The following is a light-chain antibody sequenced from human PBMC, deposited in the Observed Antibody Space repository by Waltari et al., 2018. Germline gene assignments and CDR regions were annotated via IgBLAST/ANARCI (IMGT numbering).Light chain of an antibody. CDR2: DAS. CDR3: QHRSNWPSLT. CDR1: QSVSSS. V-gene: IGKV3-11*01. J-gene: IGKJ4*01. Sequence: EIVLTQSPATLSLSPGERATLSCRASQSVSSSLAWYQQKGGQAPRLLIYDASNRAAGIPARLSGSGSGTDFTLTISSLEPEDFTVYYCQHRSNWPSLTFGGGTKVEI.